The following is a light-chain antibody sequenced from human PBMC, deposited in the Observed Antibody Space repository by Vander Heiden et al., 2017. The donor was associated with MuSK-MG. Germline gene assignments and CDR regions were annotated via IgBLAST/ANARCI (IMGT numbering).Light chain of an antibody. CDR3: QQYYNTPWT. CDR2: WAS. CDR1: RSVLYSSNNKNY. Sequence: DIVMTQSPDSLAVSLGERAILNCKAGRSVLYSSNNKNYLAWYQQKPGQPPKLLIYWASTRESGVPDRFSGSGSETDFTLTISSLQAEDVAVYYCQQYYNTPWTFGQGTKVEIK. J-gene: IGKJ1*01. V-gene: IGKV4-1*01.